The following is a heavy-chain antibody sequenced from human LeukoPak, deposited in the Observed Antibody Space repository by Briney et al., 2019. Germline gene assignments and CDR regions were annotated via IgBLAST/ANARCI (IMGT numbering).Heavy chain of an antibody. CDR1: GFSFSSYA. CDR2: IGTTADT. Sequence: PGGSLRLSCAASGFSFSSYAMHWVRQATGKGLEWVSGIGTTADTHYADSVKGRFTISRENAKNSLYLQMNSLRAGDTAVYYCAKKTWGSGLDVWGQGTTVTVSS. CDR3: AKKTWGSGLDV. J-gene: IGHJ6*02. V-gene: IGHV3-13*04. D-gene: IGHD3-16*01.